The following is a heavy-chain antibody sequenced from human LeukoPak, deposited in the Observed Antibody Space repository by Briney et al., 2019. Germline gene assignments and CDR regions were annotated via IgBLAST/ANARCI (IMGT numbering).Heavy chain of an antibody. CDR2: ISYDGTNK. Sequence: GGSLRLSCAASGFTFSSYAMHWVRQAPGKGLEWVAVISYDGTNKYYTDSVKGRFTISRDNSKNMLYLQMNSLRAEDTAVYYCARGGLLLWFGEGFDYWGQGTLVTVSS. V-gene: IGHV3-30*04. J-gene: IGHJ4*02. CDR1: GFTFSSYA. CDR3: ARGGLLLWFGEGFDY. D-gene: IGHD3-10*01.